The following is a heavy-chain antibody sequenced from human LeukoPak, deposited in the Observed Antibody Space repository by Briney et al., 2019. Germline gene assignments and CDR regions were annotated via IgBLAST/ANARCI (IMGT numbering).Heavy chain of an antibody. D-gene: IGHD6-19*01. Sequence: PGRSLRLSCEAAGSTFSTYAMRWVRQAPGKGLEWVSSISSSGAGTYYADSVKGRFTISRDNSKNTVYLQMNSLRAEDTAVYYCAKDSGNSGWYVDNWGQGTLVTVSS. CDR2: ISSSGAGT. J-gene: IGHJ4*02. CDR1: GSTFSTYA. V-gene: IGHV3-23*01. CDR3: AKDSGNSGWYVDN.